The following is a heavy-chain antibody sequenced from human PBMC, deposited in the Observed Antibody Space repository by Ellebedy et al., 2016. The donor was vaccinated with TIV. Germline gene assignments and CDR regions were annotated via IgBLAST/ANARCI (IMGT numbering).Heavy chain of an antibody. J-gene: IGHJ5*02. Sequence: AASVKVSCKASGYTFTNYPISWARQAPGQGLEWMGWISAYNGDTKYAQKLQGRVTMTTDTSTSTAYMEVRSLRSDDTAVYYCAGVKWRGPVTWGQGTLVTVSS. CDR1: GYTFTNYP. CDR2: ISAYNGDT. V-gene: IGHV1-18*01. CDR3: AGVKWRGPVT. D-gene: IGHD2-8*01.